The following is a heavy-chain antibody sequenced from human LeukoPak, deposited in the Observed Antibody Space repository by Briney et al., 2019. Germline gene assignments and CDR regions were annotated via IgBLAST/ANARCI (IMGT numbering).Heavy chain of an antibody. CDR1: GFTFISYA. CDR3: AKGYYYDSSGYSDFDY. CDR2: ISGSGGST. V-gene: IGHV3-23*01. Sequence: GGSLRLSCAASGFTFISYAMSWVRQAPGKGLEWVSAISGSGGSTYYADSVKGRFTISRDNSKNTLYLQMNSLRAEDTAVYYCAKGYYYDSSGYSDFDYWGQGTLVTVSS. D-gene: IGHD3-22*01. J-gene: IGHJ4*02.